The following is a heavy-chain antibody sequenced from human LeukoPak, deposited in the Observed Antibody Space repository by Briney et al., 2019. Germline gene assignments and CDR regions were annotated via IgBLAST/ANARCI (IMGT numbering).Heavy chain of an antibody. J-gene: IGHJ6*03. V-gene: IGHV1-18*01. CDR1: GYTFTSYD. CDR2: ISAYNGNT. D-gene: IGHD3-22*01. Sequence: ASVTVSCKASGYTFTSYDISWVRQAPGQGLEWMGWISAYNGNTNYAQKLQGRVTMTTDTSTSTAYMELRSLRSDDTAVYYCARGSYYDSPPGDYYYYYYMDVWGKGTTVTVSS. CDR3: ARGSYYDSPPGDYYYYYYMDV.